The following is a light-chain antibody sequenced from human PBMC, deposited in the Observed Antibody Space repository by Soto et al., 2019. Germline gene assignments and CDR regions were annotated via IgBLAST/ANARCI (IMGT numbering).Light chain of an antibody. V-gene: IGKV3-20*01. CDR3: QQYGSSPWT. Sequence: EIVLTQSPGTLSLSPGERATLSCRASQSVSSSYLAWYQQKPGQAPRLLISGASNRATGIPDRFSGSGSVTDFTLTISRLEPEDFAVYYCQQYGSSPWTFGQGTKVDIK. J-gene: IGKJ1*01. CDR1: QSVSSSY. CDR2: GAS.